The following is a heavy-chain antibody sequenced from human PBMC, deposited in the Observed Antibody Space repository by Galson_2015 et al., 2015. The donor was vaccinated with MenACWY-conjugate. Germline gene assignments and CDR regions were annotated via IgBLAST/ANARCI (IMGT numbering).Heavy chain of an antibody. V-gene: IGHV1-46*01. Sequence: SVKVSCKASGYTFTTYYMHWVRQAPGQGLEWMGIIRPSGDDGTTYAQKFQGRVTMTRDTSTSTVYMDLSSVRSENTAVYYWVRGYRGGSFDYCGHGALFTVSS. D-gene: IGHD1-26*01. CDR2: IRPSGDDGT. CDR3: VRGYRGGSFDY. J-gene: IGHJ4*01. CDR1: GYTFTTYY.